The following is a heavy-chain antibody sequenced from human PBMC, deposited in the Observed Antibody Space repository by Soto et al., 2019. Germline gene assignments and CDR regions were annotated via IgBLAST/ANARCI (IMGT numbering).Heavy chain of an antibody. Sequence: QVQLQESGPGLVKPSGTLSLTCAVSGGSISSTNWWSWVRQPPGKGLEWIGQIYHSGSANYNPSLKSRFTISVDKSKNQFALKLSSVTAADTAVYYCARPYDYSLNWFDPWGQGTLVTVSS. CDR2: IYHSGSA. D-gene: IGHD4-4*01. CDR1: GGSISSTNW. CDR3: ARPYDYSLNWFDP. V-gene: IGHV4-4*02. J-gene: IGHJ5*02.